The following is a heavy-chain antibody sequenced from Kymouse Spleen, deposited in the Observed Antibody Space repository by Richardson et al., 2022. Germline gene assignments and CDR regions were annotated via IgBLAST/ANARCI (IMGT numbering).Heavy chain of an antibody. Sequence: QVQLQESGPGLVKPSETLSLTCTVSGGSVSSGSYYWSWIRQPPGKGLEWIGYIYYSGSTNYNPSLKSRVTISVDTSKNQFSLKLSSVTAADTAVYYCARDNGSGSYYNYYYYYGMDVWGQGTTVTVSS. J-gene: IGHJ6*02. CDR3: ARDNGSGSYYNYYYYYGMDV. CDR2: IYYSGST. D-gene: IGHD3-10*01. CDR1: GGSVSSGSYY. V-gene: IGHV4-61*01.